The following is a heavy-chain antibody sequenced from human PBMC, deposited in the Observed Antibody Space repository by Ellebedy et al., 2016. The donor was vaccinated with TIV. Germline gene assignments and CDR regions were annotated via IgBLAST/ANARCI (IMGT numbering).Heavy chain of an antibody. J-gene: IGHJ4*02. Sequence: PGGSLRLSCAASGFTFSSYAMSWVRQAPGKGLGWVSVISGSGGSTYYADSVKGRFTISRDNSKNTLYLQMNSLRAEDTTVYYCAKSNAPSGYYYDSSGHFDYWGQGTLVTVSS. V-gene: IGHV3-23*01. D-gene: IGHD3-22*01. CDR2: ISGSGGST. CDR1: GFTFSSYA. CDR3: AKSNAPSGYYYDSSGHFDY.